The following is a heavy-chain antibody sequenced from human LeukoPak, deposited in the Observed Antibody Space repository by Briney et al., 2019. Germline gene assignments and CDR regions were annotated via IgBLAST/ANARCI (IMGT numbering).Heavy chain of an antibody. CDR2: TSAYIGNT. J-gene: IGHJ4*02. D-gene: IGHD6-13*01. CDR1: GYTFTSYG. V-gene: IGHV1-18*01. CDR3: ARVGQVVPYFDY. Sequence: ASVKVSCKASGYTFTSYGISWVRQAPGQGLEWMGWTSAYIGNTNYAQKLQGRVTMTTDTSTSTAYMELRSLRSDDTAVYYCARVGQVVPYFDYWGQGTLVTVSS.